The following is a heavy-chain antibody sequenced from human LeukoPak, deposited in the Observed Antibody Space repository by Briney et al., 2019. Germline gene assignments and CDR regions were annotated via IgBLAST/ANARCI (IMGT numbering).Heavy chain of an antibody. V-gene: IGHV3-23*01. CDR2: LSAGGGST. J-gene: IGHJ5*02. Sequence: GGSLRLSCAASGFTFSNYAMNWVRQAPGKGLEWVSGLSAGGGSTYYADSVKGRFTISRDNSKNTLYLQMNSLRAEDTAVYYCAKDRVTTGAPNWFDPWGQGTLVTVSS. D-gene: IGHD4-17*01. CDR3: AKDRVTTGAPNWFDP. CDR1: GFTFSNYA.